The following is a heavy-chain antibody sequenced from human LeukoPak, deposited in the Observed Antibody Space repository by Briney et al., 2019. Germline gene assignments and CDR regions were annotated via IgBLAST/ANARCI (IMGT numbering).Heavy chain of an antibody. D-gene: IGHD3-10*01. Sequence: PSETLSLTCTVSGGSISSGSYYWSWIRQPAGKGLEWIGRIYTSGSTNYNPSLKSRVTISADTSKNQFSLKLSSVTAADTAVYYCARGMVRGVMAVNDAFDIWGQGTMVTVSS. J-gene: IGHJ3*02. CDR3: ARGMVRGVMAVNDAFDI. CDR1: GGSISSGSYY. CDR2: IYTSGST. V-gene: IGHV4-61*02.